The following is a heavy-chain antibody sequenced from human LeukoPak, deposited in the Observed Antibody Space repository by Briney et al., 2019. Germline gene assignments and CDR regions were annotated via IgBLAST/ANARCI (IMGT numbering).Heavy chain of an antibody. CDR1: GFTFSSYA. V-gene: IGHV3-23*01. CDR3: AKGGDSYGSGLIDY. Sequence: GGSLRLSCAASGFTFSSYAMSWVRQAPGKGLEWVSAISGSGGSTYYADSVKGRFTISRDNSKNTLYLQMNSLRAEDTAVYYCAKGGDSYGSGLIDYWGQGTLVTVSS. D-gene: IGHD3-10*01. J-gene: IGHJ4*02. CDR2: ISGSGGST.